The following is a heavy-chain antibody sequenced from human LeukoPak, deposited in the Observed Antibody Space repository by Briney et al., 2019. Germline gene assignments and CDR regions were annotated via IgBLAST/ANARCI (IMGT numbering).Heavy chain of an antibody. D-gene: IGHD4-17*01. Sequence: PGGSLRLSCAASGFTFRSYAMSWVRQAPGKGLEWVSAISGSGGRTFYADSVKGRFTISRDNSKNTLYLQMNSLRAEDTAVYYCAKKSQDYGDSMTDYWGQGTLVTVSS. V-gene: IGHV3-23*01. CDR3: AKKSQDYGDSMTDY. CDR2: ISGSGGRT. CDR1: GFTFRSYA. J-gene: IGHJ4*02.